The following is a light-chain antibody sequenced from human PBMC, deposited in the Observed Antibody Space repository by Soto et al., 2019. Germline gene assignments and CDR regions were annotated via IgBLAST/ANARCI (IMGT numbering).Light chain of an antibody. J-gene: IGKJ1*01. V-gene: IGKV3-20*01. CDR2: DAS. Sequence: EIVWKRSPSTLSLSPCERSSLSCTASHSLSSKSLVWYQQKSGQTPRVLIYDASSRATGIPDRFSGSGSGTDFTLTISRLELEDSAVYFCQQYDTSPTFGQGTKVDIK. CDR1: HSLSSKS. CDR3: QQYDTSPT.